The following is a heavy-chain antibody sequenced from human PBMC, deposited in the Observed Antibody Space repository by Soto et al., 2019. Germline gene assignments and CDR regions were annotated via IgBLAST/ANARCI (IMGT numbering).Heavy chain of an antibody. D-gene: IGHD4-17*01. V-gene: IGHV1-69*13. CDR3: ARDDVVTTVTSYYYYGMDV. CDR2: IIPIFGTA. Sequence: SVKVSCKASGGTFSSYAISWVRQAPGQGLEWMGGIIPIFGTANYAQKFQGRVTITADESTSTAYMELSSLRSEDTAVYYCARDDVVTTVTSYYYYGMDVWGQGTTVTVSS. CDR1: GGTFSSYA. J-gene: IGHJ6*02.